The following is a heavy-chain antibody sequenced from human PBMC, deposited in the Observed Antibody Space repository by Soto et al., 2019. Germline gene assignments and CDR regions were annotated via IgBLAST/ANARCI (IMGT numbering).Heavy chain of an antibody. J-gene: IGHJ3*02. V-gene: IGHV3-48*01. CDR1: GFTFSSYS. Sequence: PGGSLRLSCAASGFTFSSYSMNWVRQAPGKGLEWVSYISSSSSTIYYADSVKGRFTISRDNAKNSLYLQMNSLRAEDTAVYYCARVEESRRRHAFDIWGQGTMVTVSS. CDR2: ISSSSSTI. CDR3: ARVEESRRRHAFDI. D-gene: IGHD3-10*01.